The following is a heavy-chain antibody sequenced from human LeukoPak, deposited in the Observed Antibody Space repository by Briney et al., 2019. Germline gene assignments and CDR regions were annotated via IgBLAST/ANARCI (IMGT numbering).Heavy chain of an antibody. D-gene: IGHD6-13*01. Sequence: SQTLSLTCAISGDSVSSKSATWNWIRQSPSRGLEWLGRTYYKSKWNNDYAISVKSRITINPDTSKNQFSLHLNSVTPEDTAVYYCARSAAGTLDYWGQGTLVTV. V-gene: IGHV6-1*01. CDR3: ARSAAGTLDY. CDR1: GDSVSSKSAT. CDR2: TYYKSKWNN. J-gene: IGHJ4*02.